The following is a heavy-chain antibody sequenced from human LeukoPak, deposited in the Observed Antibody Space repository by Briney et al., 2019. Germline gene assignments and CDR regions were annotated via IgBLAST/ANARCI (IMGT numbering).Heavy chain of an antibody. Sequence: PGESLRLSCAGSGFTLGSYAMSWVRQAPGKGLEWVSAISGNGYNTYYADSVKGRFTISSESSGNTLYLQMHNLRAEGKAVYYCAKGVRLWFAFYFDYWGQGTLVTVSS. CDR1: GFTLGSYA. CDR2: ISGNGYNT. D-gene: IGHD3-10*01. V-gene: IGHV3-23*01. CDR3: AKGVRLWFAFYFDY. J-gene: IGHJ4*02.